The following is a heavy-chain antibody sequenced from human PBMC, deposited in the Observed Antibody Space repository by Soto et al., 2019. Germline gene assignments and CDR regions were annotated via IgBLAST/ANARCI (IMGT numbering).Heavy chain of an antibody. CDR2: IYYSGST. V-gene: IGHV4-59*01. CDR1: GGSISSYY. Sequence: SETLSLTCTVSGGSISSYYWSWIRQPPGKGLEWIGYIYYSGSTNYNPSLKSRVTISVDTSKNQFSLKLSSVTAADTAVYYCARVAHEEYFDYWGQGTLVTVSS. J-gene: IGHJ4*02. CDR3: ARVAHEEYFDY.